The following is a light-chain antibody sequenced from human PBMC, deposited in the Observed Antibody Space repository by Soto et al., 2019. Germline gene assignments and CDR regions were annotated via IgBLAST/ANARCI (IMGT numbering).Light chain of an antibody. CDR1: QPISND. CDR3: QQNNKWPPVT. V-gene: IGKV3-15*01. J-gene: IGKJ4*01. Sequence: EVVMPQSPATVSVSPGEGVTLSCRASQPISNDLAWYQQKPGQAPRLLIYGASTRATGVPARFSGGGSGTEFTLIISSLQSDDFAFYYCQQNNKWPPVTFGGGTKVEIK. CDR2: GAS.